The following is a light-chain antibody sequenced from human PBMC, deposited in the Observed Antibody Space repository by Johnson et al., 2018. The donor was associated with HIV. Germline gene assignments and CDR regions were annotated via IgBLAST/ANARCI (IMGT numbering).Light chain of an antibody. Sequence: QSVLTQSPSVSAAPGQKVTISCSGSSSNIGNNYVSWYQQLPGTAPKLLIYDNNKRPSGIPDRFSGSKSGTSATLGITGLQTGDEADYYCGTWDSSLRVGFFGTGTKVTAL. CDR2: DNN. V-gene: IGLV1-51*01. CDR3: GTWDSSLRVGF. J-gene: IGLJ1*01. CDR1: SSNIGNNY.